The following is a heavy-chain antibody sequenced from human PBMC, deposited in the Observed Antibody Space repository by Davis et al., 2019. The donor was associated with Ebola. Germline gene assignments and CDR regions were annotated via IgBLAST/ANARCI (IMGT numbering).Heavy chain of an antibody. CDR3: TEGGTNNFLGAN. D-gene: IGHD2-8*01. J-gene: IGHJ4*02. Sequence: PGGSLRLSCAASGFTFSNYAMSWVRQAPGGGLEWVSGIGGSGADIKYADSVRGRFSISRDDSKSTLYLQMNSRRVEDTAVFYCTEGGTNNFLGANWGQGTLVTVSS. CDR1: GFTFSNYA. V-gene: IGHV3-23*01. CDR2: IGGSGADI.